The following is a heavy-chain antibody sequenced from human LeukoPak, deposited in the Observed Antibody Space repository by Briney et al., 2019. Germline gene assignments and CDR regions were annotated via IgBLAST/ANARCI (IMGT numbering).Heavy chain of an antibody. CDR1: GFTFSSYG. CDR2: IWHDGSNK. J-gene: IGHJ4*02. Sequence: GGSLRLSCAASGFTFSSYGMHWVRQAPGKGLEWVALIWHDGSNKYYADSVKGRFTISRDNSKNTLYLQMNSLRAGDSAVYYCARVTGYSSTVYFDYWGQGTLVTVSS. CDR3: ARVTGYSSTVYFDY. D-gene: IGHD6-13*01. V-gene: IGHV3-33*08.